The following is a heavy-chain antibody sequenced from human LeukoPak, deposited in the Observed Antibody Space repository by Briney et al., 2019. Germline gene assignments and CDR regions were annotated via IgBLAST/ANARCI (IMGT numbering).Heavy chain of an antibody. Sequence: GGSLRLSCAASGFTFSSYSMNWVRQAPGKGLEWVSSISSSSSYIYYADSVKGRFTISRDNAKNSLYLQMSSLRAEDTAVYYCASRKTRTYYYDCSGYGPFDYWGQGTLVTVSS. CDR1: GFTFSSYS. J-gene: IGHJ4*02. V-gene: IGHV3-21*01. CDR3: ASRKTRTYYYDCSGYGPFDY. CDR2: ISSSSSYI. D-gene: IGHD3-22*01.